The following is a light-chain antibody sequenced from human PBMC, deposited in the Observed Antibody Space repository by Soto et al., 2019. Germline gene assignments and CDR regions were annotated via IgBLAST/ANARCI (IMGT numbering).Light chain of an antibody. Sequence: QSALTQPASVSGSPGQSITISCTGTSSDVGGHNYVSWYQQHPGKAPKLLIYEVSNRPSGVSNRFSGSKSGNTASLTISGLQVEDEADYYCSSYSSRSTLVFGGGTKVTVL. CDR1: SSDVGGHNY. CDR3: SSYSSRSTLV. V-gene: IGLV2-14*01. J-gene: IGLJ2*01. CDR2: EVS.